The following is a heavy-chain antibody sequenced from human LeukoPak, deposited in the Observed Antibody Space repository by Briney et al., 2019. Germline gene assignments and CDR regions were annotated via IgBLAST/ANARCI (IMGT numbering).Heavy chain of an antibody. CDR2: MNFNNGGT. Sequence: ASVRVSCKASGFTFIGYYVQWVRQAPGQGLEWVGWMNFNNGGTRYAPKFQGRVTMTRDTSISTAYMELNSLRSDDTAMYYCAREGSSGQDWYAFDIWGQETMVTVSS. D-gene: IGHD5-12*01. J-gene: IGHJ3*02. V-gene: IGHV1-2*02. CDR3: AREGSSGQDWYAFDI. CDR1: GFTFIGYY.